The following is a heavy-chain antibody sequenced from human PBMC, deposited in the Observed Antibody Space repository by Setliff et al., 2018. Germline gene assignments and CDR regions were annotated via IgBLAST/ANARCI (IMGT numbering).Heavy chain of an antibody. V-gene: IGHV4-4*08. Sequence: PSETLSLTCTVSGDSMNDNHWTWMRQPPGKGLEWTGYIYTSGGTNYNPSLKSHVTISVDMTENQFSLILRSVVAADTAVYYCARGVSGVSWTPRYWGRGTLVTVSS. CDR2: IYTSGGT. CDR3: ARGVSGVSWTPRY. D-gene: IGHD6-25*01. J-gene: IGHJ4*02. CDR1: GDSMNDNH.